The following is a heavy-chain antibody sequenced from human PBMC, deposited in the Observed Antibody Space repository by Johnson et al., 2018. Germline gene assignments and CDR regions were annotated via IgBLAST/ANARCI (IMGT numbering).Heavy chain of an antibody. CDR3: ARNYQYFQY. CDR2: INYSGSST. Sequence: EVQLVESGGGLVQPGGSLRLSCAAFGFSFSSHAMTWVRQAPGKGLEWVSDINYSGSSTFYSDSVKGRFTISRDNSKNTLYLQMDSLRAEDTAVYYCARNYQYFQYWGQGTLVTVSS. V-gene: IGHV3-23*04. CDR1: GFSFSSHA. D-gene: IGHD1-7*01. J-gene: IGHJ1*01.